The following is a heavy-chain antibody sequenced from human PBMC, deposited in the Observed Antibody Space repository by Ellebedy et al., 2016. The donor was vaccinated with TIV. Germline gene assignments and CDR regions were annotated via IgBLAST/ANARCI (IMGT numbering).Heavy chain of an antibody. J-gene: IGHJ4*02. CDR2: INSDGSST. V-gene: IGHV3-74*01. Sequence: GGSLRLXCAASGFTFSSYWMHWVRQAPGKGLVWVSRINSDGSSTSYADSVKGRFTISRDKAKNTLYLQMNSLRAEDTAVYYCAREDQIVVVITRVYYFDYWGQGTLVTVSS. D-gene: IGHD3-22*01. CDR1: GFTFSSYW. CDR3: AREDQIVVVITRVYYFDY.